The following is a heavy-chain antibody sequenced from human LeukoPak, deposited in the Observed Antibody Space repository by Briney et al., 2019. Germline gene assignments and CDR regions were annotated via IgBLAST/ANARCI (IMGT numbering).Heavy chain of an antibody. Sequence: SETLSLTCTVSGGSISSYYWSWIRQPPGKGLEWIGYIYYSGSTNYNPSLKSRVTISVDTSKNQFSLKLSSVTAADTAVYYCARAKKGGGYGFDYWGQGTLVTVSS. CDR1: GGSISSYY. V-gene: IGHV4-59*12. J-gene: IGHJ4*02. CDR3: ARAKKGGGYGFDY. CDR2: IYYSGST. D-gene: IGHD3-22*01.